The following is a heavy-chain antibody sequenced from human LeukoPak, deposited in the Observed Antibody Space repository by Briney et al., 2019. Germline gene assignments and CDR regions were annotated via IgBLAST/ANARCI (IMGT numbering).Heavy chain of an antibody. CDR3: AKPHGTTVTTFRYQVVFDY. J-gene: IGHJ4*02. V-gene: IGHV3-23*01. CDR2: ISGSGGST. Sequence: QAGGSLRLSCAASGFTFSSYSMTWVRQAPGKGLEWVSAISGSGGSTYYADSVKGRFTISRDNSKNTLYLQMNSLRAEDTAVYYCAKPHGTTVTTFRYQVVFDYWGRGTLVTVSS. D-gene: IGHD4-17*01. CDR1: GFTFSSYS.